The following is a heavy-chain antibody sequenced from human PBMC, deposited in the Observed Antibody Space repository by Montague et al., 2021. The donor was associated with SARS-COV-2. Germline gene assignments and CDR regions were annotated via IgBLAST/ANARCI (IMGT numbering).Heavy chain of an antibody. Sequence: SLRLSCAASGFSFSSYEMHWARQAPGKGLEWISYISSGSGSSIYYAASVRGRFTISRAYAKNSLYLQMNGLRAEDTAIYYCARDVDPNSWDGMDVWGQGTRATFSS. CDR2: ISSGSGSSI. CDR1: GFSFSSYE. J-gene: IGHJ6*02. V-gene: IGHV3-48*03. D-gene: IGHD2-15*01. CDR3: ARDVDPNSWDGMDV.